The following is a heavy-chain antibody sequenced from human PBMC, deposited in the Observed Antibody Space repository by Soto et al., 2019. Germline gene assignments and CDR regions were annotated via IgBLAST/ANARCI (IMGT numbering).Heavy chain of an antibody. V-gene: IGHV3-33*01. CDR1: GFTLRSYL. D-gene: IGHD2-15*01. CDR3: APADYCSGGICYVAASD. CDR2: IWYEGSNK. Sequence: LIPSCAGSGFTLRSYLLHLVRQAPGKGLEGVAVIWYEGSNKYHADSVKGRFTICRDNSKNTLYLQMNSLRAEDTAVYYCAPADYCSGGICYVAASDWGQGTRVTVSS. J-gene: IGHJ4*02.